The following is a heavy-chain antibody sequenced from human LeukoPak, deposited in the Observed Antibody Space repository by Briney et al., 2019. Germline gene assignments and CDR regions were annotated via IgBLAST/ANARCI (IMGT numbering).Heavy chain of an antibody. CDR3: ATETSLPAALDY. V-gene: IGHV3-33*01. Sequence: PGGSLRLSCAASGFTFSSYGMHWVRQGPGKGLEWVAVIWYDGSNKYYADSVKGRFTISRDNSKYTLYLQMNSLRAEDTAVYYCATETSLPAALDYWGQGTLVTVSS. J-gene: IGHJ4*02. D-gene: IGHD2-2*01. CDR1: GFTFSSYG. CDR2: IWYDGSNK.